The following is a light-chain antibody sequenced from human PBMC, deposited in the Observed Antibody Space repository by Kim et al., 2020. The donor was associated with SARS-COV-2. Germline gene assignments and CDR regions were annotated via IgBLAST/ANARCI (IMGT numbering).Light chain of an antibody. CDR3: QVWERSSDNPV. J-gene: IGLJ3*02. V-gene: IGLV3-21*01. CDR1: RDGRRN. Sequence: APGKTDRITWRGNRDGRRNVHWYQQQQGQAPALVIYNDRDRPSGFPERFSVSSSSNTATLTISRVETGDEADYYCQVWERSSDNPVFGGGTQLTVL. CDR2: NDR.